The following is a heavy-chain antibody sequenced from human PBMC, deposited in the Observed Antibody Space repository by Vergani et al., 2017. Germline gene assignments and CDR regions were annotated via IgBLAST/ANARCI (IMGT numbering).Heavy chain of an antibody. V-gene: IGHV4-61*02. CDR2: ISASGNA. J-gene: IGHJ3*01. CDR3: ARRCGGYYSGGKVHPLRTAFDV. CDR1: GGSISAGYYF. D-gene: IGHD2-15*01. Sequence: QVQLQASGPGRVKPSQTLSLTCTMSGGSISAGYYFWSWIRQPAGKGLEWLGHISASGNASHSPSLKTRVSMSVDTSKKQFSLTVTSVTAADTAIYFCARRCGGYYSGGKVHPLRTAFDVWGHGTVVTVSS.